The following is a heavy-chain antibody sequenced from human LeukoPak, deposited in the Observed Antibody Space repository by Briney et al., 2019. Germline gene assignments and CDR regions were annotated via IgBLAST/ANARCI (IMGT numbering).Heavy chain of an antibody. Sequence: PGGSLRLSCAASGFTFCRYSMNWVRQAPGKGLEWVTYISSSSSTIYYADSVMGRFTISRDNTKNSLYLQMNSLRAEDTAVYYCARDRGPYGGNSEDFDYWGQGTLVTVPS. CDR2: ISSSSSTI. J-gene: IGHJ4*02. CDR1: GFTFCRYS. CDR3: ARDRGPYGGNSEDFDY. D-gene: IGHD4-23*01. V-gene: IGHV3-48*01.